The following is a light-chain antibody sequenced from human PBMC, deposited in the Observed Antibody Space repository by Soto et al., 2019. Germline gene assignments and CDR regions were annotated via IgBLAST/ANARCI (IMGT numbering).Light chain of an antibody. Sequence: DIVLPQSPGTLSLSPGERATLSCRASQSVSSSYLAWYQQKPGQAPRLLIYVASSRATGITDRFSGSGCGTDFTPTISRLEPEAVAEYYCQQYGSSPMYNFGQGTKLEIK. CDR1: QSVSSSY. J-gene: IGKJ2*01. CDR2: VAS. V-gene: IGKV3-20*01. CDR3: QQYGSSPMYN.